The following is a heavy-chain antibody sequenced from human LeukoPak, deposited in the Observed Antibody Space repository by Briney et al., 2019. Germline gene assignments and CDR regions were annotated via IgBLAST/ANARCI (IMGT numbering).Heavy chain of an antibody. CDR1: GGSIRNSGYY. Sequence: NPSETLSLTCTVSGGSIRNSGYYWDWMRQSPGKGLEWIVGIYYDGTTYYNPSLKSRVTMSIDTSQNQFFLKVTSMTAADRVVYYGAWQESLGWRHLWGRETRLSVSS. J-gene: IGHJ5*02. CDR2: IYYDGTT. D-gene: IGHD6-19*01. CDR3: AWQESLGWRHL. V-gene: IGHV4-39*01.